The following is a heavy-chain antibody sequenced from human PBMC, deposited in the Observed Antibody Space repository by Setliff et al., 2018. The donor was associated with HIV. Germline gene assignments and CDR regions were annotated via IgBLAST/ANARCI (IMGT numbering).Heavy chain of an antibody. D-gene: IGHD1-1*01. CDR2: IHHEGDKT. J-gene: IGHJ4*02. CDR1: GFRFSGYT. CDR3: ATGLSSTDPSSNS. Sequence: PGGSLRLSCAASGFRFSGYTMHWARQAPGKGLEYVSGIHHEGDKTYYADSVKGRFTISRDNSKNTLYLQMNSLSDEDTAAYYCATGLSSTDPSSNSWGQGTPVTVSS. V-gene: IGHV3-64*04.